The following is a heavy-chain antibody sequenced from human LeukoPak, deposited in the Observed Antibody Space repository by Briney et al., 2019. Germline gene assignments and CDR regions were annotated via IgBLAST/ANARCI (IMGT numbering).Heavy chain of an antibody. Sequence: TSETLSLTCAVYGGSFSDYYWSWIRQSPEKGLEWIGEINHSGSTNYNPSLKGRVTVSLDTSKNQFSLRLTSVTAADTAVYYCARGEGILWFGLKTGYMDVWGKGTTVTVSS. V-gene: IGHV4-34*01. CDR2: INHSGST. J-gene: IGHJ6*03. CDR1: GGSFSDYY. CDR3: ARGEGILWFGLKTGYMDV. D-gene: IGHD3-10*01.